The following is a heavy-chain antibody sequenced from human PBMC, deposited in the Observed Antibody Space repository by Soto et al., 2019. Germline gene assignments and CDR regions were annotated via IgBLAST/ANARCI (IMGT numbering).Heavy chain of an antibody. Sequence: QVQLVESGGGVVQPGRSLRLSCAASGFTFSSYGMHWVRQAPGKGLEWVAVIWYDGSNKYYADSVKGRFTNSRDNSKNTLYLQMKSLRAEDTAVYYCARDRYSSGWYDFDYWGQGTLVTVSS. V-gene: IGHV3-33*01. J-gene: IGHJ4*02. D-gene: IGHD6-19*01. CDR2: IWYDGSNK. CDR3: ARDRYSSGWYDFDY. CDR1: GFTFSSYG.